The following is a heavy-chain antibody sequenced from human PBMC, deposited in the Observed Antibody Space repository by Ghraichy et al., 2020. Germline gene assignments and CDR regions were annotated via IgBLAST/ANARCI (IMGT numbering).Heavy chain of an antibody. CDR1: GFTFSSYW. D-gene: IGHD3-22*01. V-gene: IGHV3-7*01. J-gene: IGHJ4*02. CDR3: ARVEILGDSSGYRPFDY. CDR2: IKQDGSEK. Sequence: GESLNISCAASGFTFSSYWLTWVRQAPGKGLEWVAIIKQDGSEKSYVDSVKGRFTISRDNAKNSLYLQMNSLRAEDTAVYYCARVEILGDSSGYRPFDYWGQGTLVTVSS.